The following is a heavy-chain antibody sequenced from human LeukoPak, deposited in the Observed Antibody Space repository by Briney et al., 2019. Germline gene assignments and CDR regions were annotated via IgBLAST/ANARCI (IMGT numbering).Heavy chain of an antibody. CDR3: ARHYTDGEDY. V-gene: IGHV5-10-1*01. CDR1: GYSFTNYW. CDR2: IDPTDSHT. Sequence: PGESLKTSCEGSGYSFTNYWISWVRQMPGKGLEWMGGIDPTDSHTTYSPSFQGHVTISADKSISTAYLQWSSLKASDTAMYYCARHYTDGEDYWGQGTLVTVSS. D-gene: IGHD2-2*02. J-gene: IGHJ4*02.